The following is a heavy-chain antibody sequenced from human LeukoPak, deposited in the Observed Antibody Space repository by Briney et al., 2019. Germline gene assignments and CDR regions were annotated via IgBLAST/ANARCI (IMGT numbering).Heavy chain of an antibody. CDR2: ISSSSSYI. CDR3: ARAAIGHWFDP. J-gene: IGHJ5*02. Sequence: PGGSLRLSCAASGFTFSSYSMNWVRQAPGKGLEWVSSISSSSSYIYHADSVKGRFTISRDNAKNSLYLQMNSLRAEDTAVYYCARAAIGHWFDPWGQGTLVTVSS. V-gene: IGHV3-21*01. CDR1: GFTFSSYS.